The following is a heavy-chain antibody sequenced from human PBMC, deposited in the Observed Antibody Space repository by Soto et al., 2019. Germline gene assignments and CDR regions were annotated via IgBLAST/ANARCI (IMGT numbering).Heavy chain of an antibody. CDR3: ARALNIVATITYYYYGMDV. Sequence: SVKVSFKASGGTFSSYAISWVRQAPGQGLEWMGGIIPIFGTANYAQKFQGRVTITADESTSTAYMELSSLRSEDTAVYYCARALNIVATITYYYYGMDVWGQGTTVTV. D-gene: IGHD5-12*01. CDR1: GGTFSSYA. V-gene: IGHV1-69*13. J-gene: IGHJ6*02. CDR2: IIPIFGTA.